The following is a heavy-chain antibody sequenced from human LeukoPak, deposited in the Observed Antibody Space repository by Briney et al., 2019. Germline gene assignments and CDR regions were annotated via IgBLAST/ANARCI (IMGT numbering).Heavy chain of an antibody. D-gene: IGHD4-23*01. CDR1: GYSFTSYW. CDR3: ARRSGDYGGNGLFDY. CDR2: IYPGDSDT. J-gene: IGHJ4*02. Sequence: GESLKISCKGSGYSFTSYWIGWVRQMPGKGLEWMGIIYPGDSDTRYSPSFQGQVTISADKSISTAYLQWSSLKASDTAMYYCARRSGDYGGNGLFDYWGQGTLVTVSS. V-gene: IGHV5-51*01.